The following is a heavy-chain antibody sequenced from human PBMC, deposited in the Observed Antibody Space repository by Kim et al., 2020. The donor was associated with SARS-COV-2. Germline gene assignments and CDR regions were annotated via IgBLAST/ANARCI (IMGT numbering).Heavy chain of an antibody. CDR2: ISYDGSNK. J-gene: IGHJ6*01. CDR3: ARDYVYYDISGYYLKYY. V-gene: IGHV3-30*04. CDR1: GFTFSSYA. Sequence: GGSLRLSCAASGFTFSSYAMHWVRQAPGKGLEWVAVISYDGSNKYYADSVKGRFTISRDNSKNTLYLQMNSLRAEDTAVYYCARDYVYYDISGYYLKYY. D-gene: IGHD3-22*01.